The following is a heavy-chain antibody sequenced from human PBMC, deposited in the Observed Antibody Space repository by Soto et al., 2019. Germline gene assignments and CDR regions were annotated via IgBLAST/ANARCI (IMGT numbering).Heavy chain of an antibody. D-gene: IGHD6-13*01. Sequence: NPLQTRSLAGAVWGGSTLRTKWSYRVPPPQGTGGEWIGEIYHSGSTNYNPSLKGRVTISVDKSKNQFSLKRSSVTAADTAVYYCARGSAAASDHYGKQVWGQVSTVT. CDR2: IYHSGST. J-gene: IGHJ6*02. CDR3: ARGSAAASDHYGKQV. V-gene: IGHV4-4*03. CDR1: GGSTLRTKW.